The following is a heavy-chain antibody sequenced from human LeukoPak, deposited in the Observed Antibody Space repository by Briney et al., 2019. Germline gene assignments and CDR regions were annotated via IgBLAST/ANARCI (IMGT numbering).Heavy chain of an antibody. CDR1: GFTFSSYG. V-gene: IGHV3-33*06. Sequence: PGRSLRLSCAASGFTFSSYGMHWVRQAPGKGLEWVAVIWYDGSNKYYADSVKGRFTISRDNSKNTLYLQMNSLRAEDTAVYYCAKTRSGYYPNDAFDIWGQGTMVTVSS. CDR2: IWYDGSNK. CDR3: AKTRSGYYPNDAFDI. J-gene: IGHJ3*02. D-gene: IGHD3-22*01.